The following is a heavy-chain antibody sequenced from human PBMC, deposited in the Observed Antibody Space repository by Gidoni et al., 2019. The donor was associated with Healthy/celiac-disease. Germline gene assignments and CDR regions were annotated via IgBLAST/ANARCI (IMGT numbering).Heavy chain of an antibody. J-gene: IGHJ5*02. Sequence: QVQLVQSGAEVKKPGSSVKVSCKAAGGTFSSYTISWVRHAPGQVLEGMGRIIPVLGIANYSQKFQGRVTITADKSTSTAYMELISLRSEDTAVYYCARGATVTTRWFDPWGQGTLVTVSS. D-gene: IGHD4-17*01. V-gene: IGHV1-69*02. CDR1: GGTFSSYT. CDR2: IIPVLGIA. CDR3: ARGATVTTRWFDP.